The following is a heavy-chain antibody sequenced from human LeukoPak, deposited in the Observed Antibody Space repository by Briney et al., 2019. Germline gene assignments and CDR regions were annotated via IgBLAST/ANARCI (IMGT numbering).Heavy chain of an antibody. CDR3: TKNSGYNYEGDAFDI. CDR2: TSYDGSYK. D-gene: IGHD5-24*01. Sequence: GGSLRLSCAASGFTFSSYGMHWVRQAPGKGLGWVAVTSYDGSYKYYADFVKGRFTISRDNSKNTLFLQMNNLRVEDTAVYHCTKNSGYNYEGDAFDIWGQGTMVTVS. V-gene: IGHV3-30*18. J-gene: IGHJ3*02. CDR1: GFTFSSYG.